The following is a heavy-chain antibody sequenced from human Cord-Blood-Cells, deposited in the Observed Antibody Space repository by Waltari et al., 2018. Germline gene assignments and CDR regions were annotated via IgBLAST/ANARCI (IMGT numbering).Heavy chain of an antibody. CDR3: ARGRAGTTYS. J-gene: IGHJ4*02. CDR2: ISYDGSNK. Sequence: QVQLVESGGGVVQPGRSLRLSCAASGFTFSSYAMHWVRQAPGKGLEVVAVISYDGSNKYYADSVKGRFTISRDNSKNTLYLQMNFLRAEDTAVYYCARGRAGTTYSWGQGTLVTVSS. V-gene: IGHV3-30-3*01. CDR1: GFTFSSYA. D-gene: IGHD1-7*01.